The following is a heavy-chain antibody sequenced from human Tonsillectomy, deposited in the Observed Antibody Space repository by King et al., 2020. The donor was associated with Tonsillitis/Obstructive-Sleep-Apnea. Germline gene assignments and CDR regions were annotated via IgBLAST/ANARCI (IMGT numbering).Heavy chain of an antibody. V-gene: IGHV3-30*18. D-gene: IGHD7-27*01. J-gene: IGHJ6*02. Sequence: VQLVESGGGVVQPGRSLRLSCAASGFTFSSYGMHWVRQAPGKGLEWVAVISHDGSNKYYADSVKGRFTISRDNSKNTLYLQMNSLRAEDTAVYYCAKARGWGNYYYYGMDVGGQGTTVTVSS. CDR1: GFTFSSYG. CDR2: ISHDGSNK. CDR3: AKARGWGNYYYYGMDV.